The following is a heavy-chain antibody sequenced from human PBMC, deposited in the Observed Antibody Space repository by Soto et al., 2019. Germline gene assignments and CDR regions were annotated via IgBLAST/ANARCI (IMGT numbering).Heavy chain of an antibody. D-gene: IGHD2-2*01. CDR2: IWYDGSNK. Sequence: QVQLVESGGGVVQPGRSLRLSCAASGFTFSSYGMHWVRQAPGKGLEWVAVIWYDGSNKYYADSVKGRFTISRDNSKNTLYLQMNRLRAEDTAVYYCARDGGVLVPAATLIDYWGQGTLVTVSS. J-gene: IGHJ4*02. CDR3: ARDGGVLVPAATLIDY. CDR1: GFTFSSYG. V-gene: IGHV3-33*01.